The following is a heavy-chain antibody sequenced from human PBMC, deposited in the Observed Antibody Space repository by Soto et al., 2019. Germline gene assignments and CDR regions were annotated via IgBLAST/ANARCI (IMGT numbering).Heavy chain of an antibody. CDR1: GFTFSTYW. Sequence: EVQLVESGGDLVQPGGSLRLSCAASGFTFSTYWMHWVRQAPGKGLLWVSRIKTDGTYATYADSVKGRFTISRDNAKNTLYLQMNRLRVEDAAVYYCAAGGSGYYANWGQGTLVTFSS. CDR2: IKTDGTYA. V-gene: IGHV3-74*01. J-gene: IGHJ4*02. CDR3: AAGGSGYYAN. D-gene: IGHD3-22*01.